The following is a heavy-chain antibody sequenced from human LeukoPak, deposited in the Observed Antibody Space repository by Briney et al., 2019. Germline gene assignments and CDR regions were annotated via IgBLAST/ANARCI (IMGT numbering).Heavy chain of an antibody. V-gene: IGHV4-39*07. Sequence: SETLSLTCTVSGGSISSSSYYWGWIRQPPGKGLEWIGSVFYSGSTNYNPSLKSRVTISVDTSKNQFSLKLSSVTAADTAVYYCARGFSSTSRIKNYDYWGQGTLVTVSS. CDR3: ARGFSSTSRIKNYDY. CDR1: GGSISSSSYY. J-gene: IGHJ4*02. D-gene: IGHD2-2*01. CDR2: VFYSGST.